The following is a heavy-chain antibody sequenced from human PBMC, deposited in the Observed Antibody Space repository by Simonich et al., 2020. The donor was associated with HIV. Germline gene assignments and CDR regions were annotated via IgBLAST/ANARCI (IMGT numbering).Heavy chain of an antibody. J-gene: IGHJ4*02. CDR3: ARGRSPPRTGVLDS. Sequence: QVQLQQWGAGLLKPSETLSLTCAVSGYFISSGYYWGWIRQPPGKGLEWIGSIYHSGSTYYHPSLKSRVTISVDTSKNQFSLKMRSLIAADTAVYYCARGRSPPRTGVLDSWGQGTQVIVSS. V-gene: IGHV4-38-2*01. D-gene: IGHD7-27*01. CDR1: GYFISSGYY. CDR2: IYHSGST.